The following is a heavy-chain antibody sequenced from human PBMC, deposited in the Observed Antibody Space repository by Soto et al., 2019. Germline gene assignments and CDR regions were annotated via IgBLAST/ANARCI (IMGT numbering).Heavy chain of an antibody. Sequence: PSETPSLTCTVSGGSISSGGYYWSWVRQHPGKGLEWIGYIYYSGSTYYTPSLKSRVTISVDTSKNQFSLKLSSVTAADTAVYYCARGYSYGYYFDYWGQGTLVTVSS. CDR1: GGSISSGGYY. J-gene: IGHJ4*02. CDR3: ARGYSYGYYFDY. CDR2: IYYSGST. V-gene: IGHV4-31*03. D-gene: IGHD5-18*01.